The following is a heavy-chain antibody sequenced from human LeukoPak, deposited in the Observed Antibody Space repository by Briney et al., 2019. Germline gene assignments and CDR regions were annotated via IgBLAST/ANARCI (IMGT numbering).Heavy chain of an antibody. CDR3: ARDPAMVRGGEYYYGMDV. J-gene: IGHJ6*04. Sequence: GGSLRLSCAASGFTFSDYYMSWIRQAPGKGLEWVSYISSSSSYTNYADSVKGRFTISRDNAKNSLYLQMNSLRAEDTAVYYCARDPAMVRGGEYYYGMDVWGKGTTVTVSS. CDR2: ISSSSSYT. V-gene: IGHV3-11*06. D-gene: IGHD3-10*01. CDR1: GFTFSDYY.